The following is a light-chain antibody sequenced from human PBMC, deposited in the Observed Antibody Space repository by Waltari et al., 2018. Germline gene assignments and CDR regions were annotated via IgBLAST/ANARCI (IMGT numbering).Light chain of an antibody. V-gene: IGLV2-14*01. Sequence: QQPPGKAPKLRLCELSKRRSGVSNRCSGSESGNTASRTTSGLQAEDEADDYCSSYTRSSTPWVFGGVTKLTVL. CDR3: SSYTRSSTPWV. J-gene: IGLJ3*02. CDR2: ELS.